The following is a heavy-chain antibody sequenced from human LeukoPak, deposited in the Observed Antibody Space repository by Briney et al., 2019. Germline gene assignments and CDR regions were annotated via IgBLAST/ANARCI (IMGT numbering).Heavy chain of an antibody. J-gene: IGHJ4*02. D-gene: IGHD3-9*01. CDR3: ARNNIFLDY. Sequence: GGSLRLSCAASGFTFSTYSMNWVRQAPGKGLEWVSYIRSTSSHIDYADSVKGRFTISRDNAKNSVYLQMNSLRVEDTAVYYCARNNIFLDYWGQGILVTVSS. V-gene: IGHV3-21*01. CDR2: IRSTSSHI. CDR1: GFTFSTYS.